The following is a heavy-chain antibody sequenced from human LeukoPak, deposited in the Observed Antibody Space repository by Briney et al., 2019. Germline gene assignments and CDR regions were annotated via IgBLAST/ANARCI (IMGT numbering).Heavy chain of an antibody. CDR3: AKTKGNSHGYYFDY. Sequence: GRSLRLSCAASGFTFSSYAMHWVRQSLGKGLEWVAVMSYDGFNKYYADSVKGRFTISRDNSKNTLYLQMNRLRAEDTAVYYCAKTKGNSHGYYFDYWRQGTLVTVPS. CDR2: MSYDGFNK. V-gene: IGHV3-30*18. CDR1: GFTFSSYA. J-gene: IGHJ4*02. D-gene: IGHD5-18*01.